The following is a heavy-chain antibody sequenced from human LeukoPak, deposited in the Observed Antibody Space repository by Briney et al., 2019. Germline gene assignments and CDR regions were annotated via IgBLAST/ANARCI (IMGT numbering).Heavy chain of an antibody. CDR2: IIPILGIA. CDR3: ARDLGPTVTDGPFDY. CDR1: GGTLSSYA. V-gene: IGHV1-69*04. J-gene: IGHJ4*02. D-gene: IGHD4-17*01. Sequence: ASVTVSCKASGGTLSSYAISWVRQAPGQGLEWMGRIIPILGIANYAQKFQGRVTITADKSTSTAYMELSSLRSEDTAVYYCARDLGPTVTDGPFDYWGQGTLVTVSS.